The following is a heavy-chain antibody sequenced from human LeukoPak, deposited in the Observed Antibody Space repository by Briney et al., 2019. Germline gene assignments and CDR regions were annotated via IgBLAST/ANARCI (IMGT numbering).Heavy chain of an antibody. CDR3: VRGGGSFWN. CDR1: GRSFSNYY. V-gene: IGHV4-34*01. J-gene: IGHJ4*02. CDR2: IYHSGST. Sequence: PSETLSLTCALYGRSFSNYYWSWIRQPPGKGLEWIGEIYHSGSTTYNPSLKSRVTISLDTSINQFSLKLSSVTAADTAVYYCVRGGGSFWNWGQGTLVTVSS. D-gene: IGHD2-15*01.